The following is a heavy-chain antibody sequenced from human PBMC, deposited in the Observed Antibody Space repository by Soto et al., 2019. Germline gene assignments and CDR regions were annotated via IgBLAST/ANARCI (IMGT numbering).Heavy chain of an antibody. J-gene: IGHJ5*02. Sequence: SETLSLTCAVSGGSVGSGSYYWSWIRQPLGKGLEWIGYIYYSGNTDYNPSLRGRASISVNKAKNHFSLQLTSVTAADTAIYYCARDSVLAYYSRHRNPYWFDPWGQGTLVTVSS. CDR2: IYYSGNT. D-gene: IGHD3-10*01. CDR1: GGSVGSGSYY. CDR3: ARDSVLAYYSRHRNPYWFDP. V-gene: IGHV4-61*03.